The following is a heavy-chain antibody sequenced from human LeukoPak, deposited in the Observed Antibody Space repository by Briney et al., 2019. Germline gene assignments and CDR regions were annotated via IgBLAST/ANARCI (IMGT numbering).Heavy chain of an antibody. Sequence: TETLSLTCTVSGGSISSSSYYWGWIRQPPGKGLEWIGSIYYSGSTYYNPSLKSRVTISVDTSKNQFSLKLSSVTAADTAVYYCARHDYGDYCDYWGQGTLVTVSS. V-gene: IGHV4-39*01. J-gene: IGHJ4*02. CDR3: ARHDYGDYCDY. CDR1: GGSISSSSYY. CDR2: IYYSGST. D-gene: IGHD4-17*01.